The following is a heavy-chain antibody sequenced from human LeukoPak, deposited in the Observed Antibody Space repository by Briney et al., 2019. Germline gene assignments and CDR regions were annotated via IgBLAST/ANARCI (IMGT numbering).Heavy chain of an antibody. V-gene: IGHV4-59*12. CDR3: ARGRRSGTYLDY. D-gene: IGHD1-26*01. CDR1: GGSISNYY. J-gene: IGHJ4*02. Sequence: PSETLSLTCTVSGGSISNYYWTWIRQPPGKGLEWIGYIYYSGSTNYNPSLKSRVTISVDTSKNQFSLNLSSVTAADTAVYHCARGRRSGTYLDYWGQGTLVTVSS. CDR2: IYYSGST.